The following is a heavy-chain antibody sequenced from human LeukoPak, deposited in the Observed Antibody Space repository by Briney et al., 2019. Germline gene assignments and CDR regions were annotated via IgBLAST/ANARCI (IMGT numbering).Heavy chain of an antibody. V-gene: IGHV4-34*01. D-gene: IGHD3-10*01. CDR1: GGSXXXYY. J-gene: IGHJ3*02. CDR2: INHSGSS. Sequence: SXTCXXXGGSXXXYYWSWVRQPPGKGLEGSGEINHSGSSNYNPSVKRRGTISVDTSNTQFSLKLRSVTAADTAVYSCAGYYGSGSFNPLGAFDIWGQGTMVTVSS. CDR3: AGYYGSGSFNPLGAFDI.